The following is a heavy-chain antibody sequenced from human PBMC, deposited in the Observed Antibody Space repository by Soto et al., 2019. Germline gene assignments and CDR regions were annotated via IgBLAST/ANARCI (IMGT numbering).Heavy chain of an antibody. V-gene: IGHV5-51*01. CDR3: ARQKSGGGSSALDF. CDR2: LNPKDSFA. CDR1: GFIFTSYW. J-gene: IGHJ4*02. D-gene: IGHD3-10*01. Sequence: VASLKISCNASGFIFTSYWLGWVRQMPWKGLEWMGMLNPKDSFANYSPSFQGHVTISPDKSITTAYLQWNSLKAWDTAIYYFARQKSGGGSSALDFWGKGTLVTVPQ.